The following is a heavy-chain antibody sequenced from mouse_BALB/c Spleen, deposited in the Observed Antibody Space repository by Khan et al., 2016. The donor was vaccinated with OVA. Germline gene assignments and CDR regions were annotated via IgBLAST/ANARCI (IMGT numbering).Heavy chain of an antibody. D-gene: IGHD2-10*02. Sequence: VKLKQSGPGLVKPSQSLSLTCTVTGYSITSDYAWNWLRQFPGNKLEWMAYISYSGNTYYNPSLKSRISITRDTAKNQFFLQLNSVNTEDTATYYCARVYGGDFDYWGQGTTLTVSS. CDR2: ISYSGNT. CDR1: GYSITSDYA. CDR3: ARVYGGDFDY. V-gene: IGHV3-2*02. J-gene: IGHJ2*01.